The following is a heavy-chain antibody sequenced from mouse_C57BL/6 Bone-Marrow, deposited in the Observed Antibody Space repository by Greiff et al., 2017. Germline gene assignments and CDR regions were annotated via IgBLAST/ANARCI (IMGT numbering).Heavy chain of an antibody. CDR3: ARGVTTGWFAY. CDR2: ISSGSSTI. V-gene: IGHV5-17*01. Sequence: EVKLVESGGGLVKPGGSLKLSCAASGFTFSDYGMHWVRQAPEKGLEWVAYISSGSSTIYYADTVKGRFTISRDNAKNTLFLQMTSLRSEDTAMYYCARGVTTGWFAYWGQGTLVTGSA. J-gene: IGHJ3*01. CDR1: GFTFSDYG. D-gene: IGHD2-2*01.